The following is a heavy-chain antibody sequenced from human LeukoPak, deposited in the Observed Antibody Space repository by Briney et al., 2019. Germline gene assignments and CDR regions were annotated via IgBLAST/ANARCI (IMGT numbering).Heavy chain of an antibody. CDR2: MNPNSGDT. D-gene: IGHD3-10*01. Sequence: ASVKVCCKASGGTFISYTISWVRQATGQGLEWMGWMNPNSGDTGYVQKFQGRVTMTRSTSISTAYMELSSLGSEDTAIYYCARGGFGSGSHFDYWGQGTLVTVSS. J-gene: IGHJ4*02. V-gene: IGHV1-8*02. CDR1: GGTFISYT. CDR3: ARGGFGSGSHFDY.